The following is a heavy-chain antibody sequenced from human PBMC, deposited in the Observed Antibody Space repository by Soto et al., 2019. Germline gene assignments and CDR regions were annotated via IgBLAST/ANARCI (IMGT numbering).Heavy chain of an antibody. J-gene: IGHJ4*02. V-gene: IGHV3-74*01. CDR3: GRKGGVAGFGH. D-gene: IGHD6-19*01. CDR1: GFTFSSYW. Sequence: EVQLVESGGGLVQPGGSLRLSCAASGFTFSSYWLHWVRQAPGKGLVWLSRINSDGSSTNYADSVKGRFTISRDNAKSTLYLKMNSVRAEDTAVYYWGRKGGVAGFGHWGQGTLVTVSS. CDR2: INSDGSST.